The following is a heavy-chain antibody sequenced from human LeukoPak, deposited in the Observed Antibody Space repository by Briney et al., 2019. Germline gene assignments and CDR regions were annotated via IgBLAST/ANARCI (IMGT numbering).Heavy chain of an antibody. V-gene: IGHV3-21*01. Sequence: GGSLRLSCAASAFTFSSYSMNWVRQAPGKGLEWVSSISSSSSYIYYADSVKGRFTISRDNAKNSLYLQMNSLGAEDTAVYYCARDPSTKPGRGASDYWGQGTLVTVSS. CDR1: AFTFSSYS. CDR3: ARDPSTKPGRGASDY. D-gene: IGHD3-10*01. CDR2: ISSSSSYI. J-gene: IGHJ4*02.